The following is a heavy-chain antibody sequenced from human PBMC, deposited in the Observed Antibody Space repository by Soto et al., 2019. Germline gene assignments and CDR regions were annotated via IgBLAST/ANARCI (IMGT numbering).Heavy chain of an antibody. CDR1: GGSISSYY. CDR2: IYYSGST. D-gene: IGHD1-7*01. CDR3: ARDFRITGTNWFAP. Sequence: SETLSLTCXVXGGSISSYYWSWIRQPPGKGLEWIGYIYYSGSTNYNPSLKSRVTISVDTSKNQFSLKLSSVTAADTAVYYCARDFRITGTNWFAPWGQGTLVTVSS. V-gene: IGHV4-59*01. J-gene: IGHJ5*02.